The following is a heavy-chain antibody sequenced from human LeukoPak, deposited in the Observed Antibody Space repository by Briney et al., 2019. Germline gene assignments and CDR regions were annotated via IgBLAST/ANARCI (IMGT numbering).Heavy chain of an antibody. Sequence: GGSLRLSCAASGFTVSSHYMSWVRQAPGKGLEWVSVIYSGGNTYYADSVKGRFTISRDNSKNTLYLQMNTLSAEDTAVYYCARGAGVDYWGQGTLVTVSS. CDR3: ARGAGVDY. CDR2: IYSGGNT. V-gene: IGHV3-53*01. J-gene: IGHJ4*02. D-gene: IGHD1-26*01. CDR1: GFTVSSHY.